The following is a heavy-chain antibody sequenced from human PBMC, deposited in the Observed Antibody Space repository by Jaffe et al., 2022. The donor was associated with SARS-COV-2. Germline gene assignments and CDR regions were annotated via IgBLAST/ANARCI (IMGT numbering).Heavy chain of an antibody. J-gene: IGHJ6*02. CDR1: GGTFSSYT. V-gene: IGHV1-69*02. CDR2: IIPILGIA. D-gene: IGHD3-22*01. CDR3: ARIVVVNNYYYGMDV. Sequence: QVQLVQSGAEVKKPGSSVKVSCKASGGTFSSYTISWVRQAPGQGLEWMGRIIPILGIANYAQKFQGRVTITADKSTSTAYMELSSLRSEDTAVYYCARIVVVNNYYYGMDVWGQGTTVTVSS.